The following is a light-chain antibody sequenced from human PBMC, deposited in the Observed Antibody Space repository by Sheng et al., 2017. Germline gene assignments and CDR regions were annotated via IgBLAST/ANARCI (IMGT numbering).Light chain of an antibody. CDR3: QQSYTAPWT. J-gene: IGKJ1*01. CDR1: QTINNY. V-gene: IGKV1-39*01. CDR2: AAS. Sequence: DIQMTQSPSSLSASVGDRVTITCRASQTINNYLNWYQHNPGKAPKLLIYAASYFTKWGPIKVQWQVDLGHISLSPSTVYNLKTFTTYYCQQSYTAPWTFGQGTKVEI.